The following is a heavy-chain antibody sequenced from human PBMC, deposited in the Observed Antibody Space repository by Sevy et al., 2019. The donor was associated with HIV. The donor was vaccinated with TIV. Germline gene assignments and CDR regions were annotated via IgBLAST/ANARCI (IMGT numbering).Heavy chain of an antibody. V-gene: IGHV3-74*01. D-gene: IGHD3-16*01. CDR3: VRDGVSIRPFDY. J-gene: IGHJ4*02. CDR2: ITSDGSST. Sequence: GGSMRLSCAASGFTFSIYWMHWVRQAPGKGPVWVSRITSDGSSTTYADSVNGRFTISRDNAKNTLFLQMNSLSAEDTAVYYCVRDGVSIRPFDYWGQGTLVTVSS. CDR1: GFTFSIYW.